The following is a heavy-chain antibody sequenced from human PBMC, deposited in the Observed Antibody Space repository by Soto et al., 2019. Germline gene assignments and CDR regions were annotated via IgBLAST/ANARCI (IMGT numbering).Heavy chain of an antibody. Sequence: EVQLLETGGGLVQPGGSLRLSCAASGFTFSSYAMSWVRQAPGKGLEWVSAISGRGGSTYYADSVKGRFTISRDNSKNTLYLQMNSLRAEDTAVYYCAKDESSTVAYYYGMDVWAQGTTVTVSS. CDR3: AKDESSTVAYYYGMDV. J-gene: IGHJ6*02. V-gene: IGHV3-23*01. CDR1: GFTFSSYA. CDR2: ISGRGGST. D-gene: IGHD4-17*01.